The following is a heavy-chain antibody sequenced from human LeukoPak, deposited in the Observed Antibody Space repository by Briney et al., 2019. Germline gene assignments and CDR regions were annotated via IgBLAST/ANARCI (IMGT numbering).Heavy chain of an antibody. CDR3: IRDFRSADL. Sequence: GGSLRLSCVASGFTFSNYWMHWVRQPPGRGRVWVSRIYVDGRTTNYADSVKGRFTIPRDNAKNTVYLEMNSLSVEDTATYYCIRDFRSADLWGQGTLVTVTS. CDR2: IYVDGRTT. CDR1: GFTFSNYW. V-gene: IGHV3-74*01. J-gene: IGHJ5*02.